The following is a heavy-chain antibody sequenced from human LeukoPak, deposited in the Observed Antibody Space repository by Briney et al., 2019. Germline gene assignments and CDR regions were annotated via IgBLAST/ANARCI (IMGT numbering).Heavy chain of an antibody. J-gene: IGHJ4*02. V-gene: IGHV4-31*03. Sequence: SETLSLTCTVSGGSISSGDYYWSGIRQHPGKGLVCIGYIHYSGSTHYNPSLKSRVTISVDTSKKQFYLKLSSVTAADTAVYYCARVGVAAKSSRYFDYWGQGTLVTVSS. D-gene: IGHD2-15*01. CDR3: ARVGVAAKSSRYFDY. CDR1: GGSISSGDYY. CDR2: IHYSGST.